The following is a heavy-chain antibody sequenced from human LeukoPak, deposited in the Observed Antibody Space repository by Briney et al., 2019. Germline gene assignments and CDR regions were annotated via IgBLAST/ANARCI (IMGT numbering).Heavy chain of an antibody. D-gene: IGHD3-10*02. J-gene: IGHJ6*04. Sequence: GGSLRLSCTASGFTFSNYGMHWVRQAPGKGLEWVSYISSSGSTIYYADSVKGRFTISRDNAKNSLYLQMNSLRAEDTAVYYCAELGITMIGGVWGKGTTVTISS. CDR3: AELGITMIGGV. V-gene: IGHV3-48*04. CDR1: GFTFSNYG. CDR2: ISSSGSTI.